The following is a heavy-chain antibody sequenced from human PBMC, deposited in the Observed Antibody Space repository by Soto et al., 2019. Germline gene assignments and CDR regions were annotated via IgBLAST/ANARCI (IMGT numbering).Heavy chain of an antibody. Sequence: QVQLVESGGGVVQPGRSLRLSCAASGFTFSSYGMHWVRQAPGKGLEWVAVISYDGSNKYYADPVKGRFTISRDNSKNTLYLQMNSLRAEDSAVYYCAKWHSSGYGYFDYWGQGTLVTVSS. CDR1: GFTFSSYG. J-gene: IGHJ4*02. V-gene: IGHV3-30*18. D-gene: IGHD3-22*01. CDR2: ISYDGSNK. CDR3: AKWHSSGYGYFDY.